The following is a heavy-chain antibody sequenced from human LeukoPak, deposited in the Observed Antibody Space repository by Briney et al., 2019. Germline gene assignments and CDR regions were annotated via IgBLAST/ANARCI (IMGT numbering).Heavy chain of an antibody. CDR2: ISSSSSTI. D-gene: IGHD5-12*01. V-gene: IGHV3-48*04. J-gene: IGHJ3*02. CDR3: ARDLVATRGDAFDI. CDR1: GFTFSDYA. Sequence: PGGSLRLSCAASGFTFSDYAMTWVRQAPGKGLEWVSYISSSSSTIYYADSVKGRFTISRDNAKNSLYLQMNSLRAEDTAVYYCARDLVATRGDAFDIWGQGTMVTVSS.